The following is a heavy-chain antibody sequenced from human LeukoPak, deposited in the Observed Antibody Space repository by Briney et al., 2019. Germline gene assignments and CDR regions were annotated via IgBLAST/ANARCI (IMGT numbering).Heavy chain of an antibody. CDR1: GGSISSYY. V-gene: IGHV4-59*01. CDR3: ARGPYSSSWFIDY. CDR2: IYYSGST. Sequence: PSETLSLTCTVSGGSISSYYWSWIRQPPGKGLEWIGYIYYSGSTNYNPSLESRVTISVDTSKNQFSLKLSSVTAADTAVYYCARGPYSSSWFIDYWGQGTLVTVSS. J-gene: IGHJ4*02. D-gene: IGHD6-13*01.